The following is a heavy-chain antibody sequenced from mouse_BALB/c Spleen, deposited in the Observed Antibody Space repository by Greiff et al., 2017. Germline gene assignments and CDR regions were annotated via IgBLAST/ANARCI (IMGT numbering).Heavy chain of an antibody. D-gene: IGHD2-4*01. V-gene: IGHV1-7*01. CDR2: INPSTGYT. J-gene: IGHJ4*01. CDR3: ARLSTMITYYAMDY. Sequence: QVQLQQSGAELAKPGASVKMSCKASGYTFTSYWMHWVKQRPGQGLEWIGYINPSTGYTEYNQKFKDKATLTADKSSSTAYMQLSSLTSEDSAVYYCARLSTMITYYAMDYWGQGTSVTVSS. CDR1: GYTFTSYW.